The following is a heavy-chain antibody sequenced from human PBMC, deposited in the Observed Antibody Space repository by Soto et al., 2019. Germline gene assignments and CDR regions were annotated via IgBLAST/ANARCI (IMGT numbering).Heavy chain of an antibody. CDR3: AADLNGGYYDSSGYPDNFDY. D-gene: IGHD3-22*01. CDR1: GFTFTSSA. Sequence: GASVKVSCKASGFTFTSSAVQWVRQARGQRLEWIGWIVVGSGNTNYAQKFQERVTITRDMSTSTAYMELSSLRSEDTAVYYCAADLNGGYYDSSGYPDNFDYWGQGTLVTVSS. V-gene: IGHV1-58*01. CDR2: IVVGSGNT. J-gene: IGHJ4*02.